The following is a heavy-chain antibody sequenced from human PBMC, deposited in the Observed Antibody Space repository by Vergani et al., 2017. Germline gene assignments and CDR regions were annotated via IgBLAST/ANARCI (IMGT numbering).Heavy chain of an antibody. CDR1: GGTFSSYT. CDR2: IIPILGIA. CDR3: ATAAGYSYGFGTYYFDY. Sequence: QVQLVQSGAEVKKPGSSVKVSCKASGGTFSSYTISWVRQAPGQGREWMGRIIPILGIANYGQKFQGRAKITADKSTSTAYMELSSLRSEDTAVYYCATAAGYSYGFGTYYFDYGGQGTLVTVSS. J-gene: IGHJ4*02. D-gene: IGHD5-18*01. V-gene: IGHV1-69*02.